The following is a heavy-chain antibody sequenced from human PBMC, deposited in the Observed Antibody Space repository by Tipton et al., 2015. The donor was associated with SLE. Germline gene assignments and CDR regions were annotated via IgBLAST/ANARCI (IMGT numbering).Heavy chain of an antibody. CDR3: AKVDRTNMVTSFDY. CDR2: ISSSSSYI. CDR1: GFTFRSYS. D-gene: IGHD5-18*01. V-gene: IGHV3-21*01. Sequence: GSLRLSCAASGFTFRSYSMNWVRQAPGKGLEWVSSISSSSSYIYSADSVKGRFTISRDNAKNSLYLQMNSLRAEDTAVYYCAKVDRTNMVTSFDYWGQGTLVTVSS. J-gene: IGHJ4*02.